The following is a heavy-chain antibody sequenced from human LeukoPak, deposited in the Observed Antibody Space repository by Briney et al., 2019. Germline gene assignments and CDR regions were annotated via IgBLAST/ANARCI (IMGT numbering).Heavy chain of an antibody. CDR3: AKANPLIVGARAGGPINF. D-gene: IGHD1-26*01. J-gene: IGHJ3*01. V-gene: IGHV3-53*05. CDR2: VYGGGSI. Sequence: RGGSLKLSCAASGCSVSNYYMSWVRQAPGKGLEWVSVVYGGGSIYYADSVKGRFTISRDNSKNTLYLQMNSLRTEDTAVYYCAKANPLIVGARAGGPINFWGQGAMVTVSS. CDR1: GCSVSNYY.